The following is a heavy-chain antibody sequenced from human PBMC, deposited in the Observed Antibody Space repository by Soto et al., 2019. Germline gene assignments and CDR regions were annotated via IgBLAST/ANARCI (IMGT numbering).Heavy chain of an antibody. V-gene: IGHV4-39*01. CDR1: GGSISSSSYY. D-gene: IGHD3-16*02. CDR2: IYYSGST. CDR3: ARRLKRIMITFGGVIVGEFDY. Sequence: SETLSLTCTVSGGSISSSSYYWGWIRQPPGKGLEWIGSIYYSGSTYYNPSLKSRVTISIDTSKNQFSLKLSSVTAADTAVYYCARRLKRIMITFGGVIVGEFDYWGQGTLVTVSS. J-gene: IGHJ4*02.